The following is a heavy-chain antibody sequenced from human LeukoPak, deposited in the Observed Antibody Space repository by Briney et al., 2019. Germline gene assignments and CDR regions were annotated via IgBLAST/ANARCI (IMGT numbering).Heavy chain of an antibody. CDR1: GFTFSNAW. Sequence: PGGSLRLSCAVSGFTFSNAWMNWVRQAPGKGLEWVGRIKSKTDGGTTDYAAPVKGRFTISRDDSKNTLYLQMNSLKTEDTAVYYCTTDLTLVATIHVDYWGQGTLVTVSS. CDR3: TTDLTLVATIHVDY. V-gene: IGHV3-15*07. J-gene: IGHJ4*02. CDR2: IKSKTDGGTT. D-gene: IGHD5-12*01.